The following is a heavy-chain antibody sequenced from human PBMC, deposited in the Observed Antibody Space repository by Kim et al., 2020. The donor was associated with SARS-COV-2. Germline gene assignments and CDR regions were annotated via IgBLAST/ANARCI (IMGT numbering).Heavy chain of an antibody. CDR3: ARSEQWLVRFDY. D-gene: IGHD6-19*01. V-gene: IGHV4-39*01. CDR1: GGTISSSSYY. J-gene: IGHJ4*02. Sequence: SETLSLTCNVSGGTISSSSYYWGWIRQPPGKGLEWIGSIYYSGSTYYNPSLKSRVTISVDTSKNQFSLKLSSVTAADTAVYYCARSEQWLVRFDYWGQGTLVTVSS. CDR2: IYYSGST.